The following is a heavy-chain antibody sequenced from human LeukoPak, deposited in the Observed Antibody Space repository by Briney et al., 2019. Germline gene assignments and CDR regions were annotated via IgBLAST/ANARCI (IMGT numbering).Heavy chain of an antibody. CDR1: GDSIRSNNYY. D-gene: IGHD3-3*01. CDR2: IYDTGST. CDR3: QSRFLEWLLDY. V-gene: IGHV4-39*01. J-gene: IGHJ4*02. Sequence: PSETLSLTCTVSGDSIRSNNYYWGWIRQPPGKGLEWIGSIYDTGSTFYNPSLKSRVIISVDTSKNQFSLKLSSVTAADTAVYYCQSRFLEWLLDYWGQGTLVTVSS.